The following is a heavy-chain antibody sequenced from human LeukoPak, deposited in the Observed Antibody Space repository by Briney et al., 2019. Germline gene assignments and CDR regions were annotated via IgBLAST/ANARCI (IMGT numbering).Heavy chain of an antibody. Sequence: SETLSLTCTVSGGSISRNSDYWGWIRQPPGKGLEWIGSIYYGGSTYYNPSLKSRVTISVDTSKNQFSLKLSSVTAADTAVYYCARVDDSYGPFDYWGQGTLVTVSS. CDR3: ARVDDSYGPFDY. V-gene: IGHV4-39*07. D-gene: IGHD5-18*01. J-gene: IGHJ4*02. CDR2: IYYGGST. CDR1: GGSISRNSDY.